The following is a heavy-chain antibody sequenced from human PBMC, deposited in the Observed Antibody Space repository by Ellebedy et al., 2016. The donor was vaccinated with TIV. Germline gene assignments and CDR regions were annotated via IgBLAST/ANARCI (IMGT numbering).Heavy chain of an antibody. CDR3: ARAAAGTYHYYDLDV. CDR1: GGTFSSYG. CDR2: IIPIFGTA. D-gene: IGHD6-13*01. V-gene: IGHV1-69*13. Sequence: SVKVSCXASGGTFSSYGISWVRQAPGQGLEWMGGIIPIFGTANYAQKFQGRVTLTADESTSTAYMELSSLRSEDTAVYYCARAAAGTYHYYDLDVWGQGTTVTVSS. J-gene: IGHJ6*02.